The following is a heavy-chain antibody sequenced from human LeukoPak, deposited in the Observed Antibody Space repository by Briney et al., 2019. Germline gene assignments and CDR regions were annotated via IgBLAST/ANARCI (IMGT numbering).Heavy chain of an antibody. Sequence: GGSLRLSCAASGFTFSSYWMNWVRQAPGKGLEWVANIKQDGSEKYYVDSVKGRFTISRDNAKNSLYLQMNSLRAEDTAVYYCATGEMITFGGVIVKWGQGTLVTVSS. CDR2: IKQDGSEK. CDR3: ATGEMITFGGVIVK. D-gene: IGHD3-16*02. V-gene: IGHV3-7*03. CDR1: GFTFSSYW. J-gene: IGHJ4*02.